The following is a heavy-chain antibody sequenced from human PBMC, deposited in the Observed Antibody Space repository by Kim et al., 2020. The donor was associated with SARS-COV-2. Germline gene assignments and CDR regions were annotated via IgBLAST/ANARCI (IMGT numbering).Heavy chain of an antibody. CDR1: GGSISSINW. CDR3: ARDLEYSYGFDY. CDR2: IYHSGST. V-gene: IGHV4-4*02. J-gene: IGHJ4*02. D-gene: IGHD5-18*01. Sequence: SETLSLTCAVSGGSISSINWWSWVRQPPGKGLEWIGEIYHSGSTNYNPSLKSRVTISVDKSKNQFSLKLSSVTAADTAVYYCARDLEYSYGFDYWGQGTLVTVSS.